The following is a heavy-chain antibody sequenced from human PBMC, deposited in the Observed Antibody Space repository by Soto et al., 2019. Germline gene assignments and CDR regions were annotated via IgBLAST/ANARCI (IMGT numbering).Heavy chain of an antibody. V-gene: IGHV3-23*01. CDR3: AKVRLTDYLRYAPHL. Sequence: GGSLRLSCAASGFTFNKYAMNWARQAPGRGLEWVSIISPNGDSTYYADSVKGRFTISRDNSQNTVFLQMNSLRAEDTAIYFCAKVRLTDYLRYAPHLWGQGTLVTVSS. CDR1: GFTFNKYA. D-gene: IGHD2-8*01. J-gene: IGHJ3*01. CDR2: ISPNGDST.